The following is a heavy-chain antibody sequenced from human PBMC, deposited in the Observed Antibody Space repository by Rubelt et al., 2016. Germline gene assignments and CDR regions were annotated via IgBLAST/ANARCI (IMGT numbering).Heavy chain of an antibody. CDR1: GGSISSGGYS. CDR3: ARRYYYDSSGYGTDAFDI. J-gene: IGHJ3*02. D-gene: IGHD3-22*01. Sequence: QVQLQESGPGLVKPSQPLSLTCAVSGGSISSGGYSWSWIRQPPGKGLEWLGYIYYRGSTYYNPSLKSRFTISVDPSKNQFALKLSSVTAADTAVYYCARRYYYDSSGYGTDAFDIWGQGTMVTVSS. V-gene: IGHV4-30-4*07. CDR2: IYYRGST.